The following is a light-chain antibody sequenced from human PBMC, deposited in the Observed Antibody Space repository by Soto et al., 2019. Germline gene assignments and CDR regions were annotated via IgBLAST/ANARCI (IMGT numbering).Light chain of an antibody. V-gene: IGKV1-27*01. CDR3: QKYNTAPQT. CDR1: QGIIDY. Sequence: DIQMTQSPSSLSASVGDRVTITCRESQGIIDYVAWFQQKPGKAPKLLIYAASTLQSGVPSRFSGSGSGTDFTLTISSLQPEDVATYYCQKYNTAPQTFGQGTKVEIK. J-gene: IGKJ1*01. CDR2: AAS.